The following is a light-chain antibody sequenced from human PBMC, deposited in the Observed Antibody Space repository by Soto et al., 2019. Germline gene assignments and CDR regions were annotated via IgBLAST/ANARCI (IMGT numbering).Light chain of an antibody. CDR1: SSDVGGFNS. Sequence: QSVLTQPRSVSGSPGQSVTISCTGTSSDVGGFNSVSWYQQHPGKAPKLMIYDVNKRPSGVPDPFSGSKSGSTASLTISGLQAEDEADYYCCSYAGSYSYAFATGTKVTVL. CDR2: DVN. J-gene: IGLJ1*01. CDR3: CSYAGSYSYA. V-gene: IGLV2-11*01.